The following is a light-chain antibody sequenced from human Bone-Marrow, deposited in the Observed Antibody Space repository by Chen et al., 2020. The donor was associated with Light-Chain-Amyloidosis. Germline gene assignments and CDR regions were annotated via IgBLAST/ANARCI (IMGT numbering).Light chain of an antibody. CDR3: QSADSSGTYEVI. CDR2: QYI. J-gene: IGLJ2*01. Sequence: SYDLTQPHPVSVSPGQTASITCSGDQVGDKYACWYQKKPGQSPVLVIYQYIKRPSGIPDRFSGSSSGTTATLTISGVQAEDEADYHCQSADSSGTYEVIFGGGTKLTVL. V-gene: IGLV3-25*03. CDR1: QVGDKY.